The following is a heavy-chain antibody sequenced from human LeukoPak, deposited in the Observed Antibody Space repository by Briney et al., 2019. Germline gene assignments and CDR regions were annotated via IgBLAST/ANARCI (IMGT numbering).Heavy chain of an antibody. J-gene: IGHJ5*02. CDR1: GGSFSDYY. V-gene: IGHV4-34*01. CDR3: ARAGYYGSGSYYEAPS. CDR2: INHGGST. Sequence: SETLSLTCAVYGGSFSDYYWSWIRQPPGKGLEWIGEINHGGSTNYNPSLKSRVTISADTSKNQFSLKMSSVTAADTAVYYCARAGYYGSGSYYEAPSWGQGTLVTVSS. D-gene: IGHD3-10*01.